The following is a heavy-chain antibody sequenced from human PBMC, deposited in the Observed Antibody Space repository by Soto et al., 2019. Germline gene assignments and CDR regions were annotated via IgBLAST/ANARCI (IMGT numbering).Heavy chain of an antibody. V-gene: IGHV3-30*18. Sequence: GGSLRLSCAASGFTFSRYGMHWVSQAPGKGLEWVAVKSYDGSNKYYADSVKGRFTMSNDNSKNTLYLQINSLRAEDTAVYYCAKSNTWRREPLYYFDYWGHGTLVTVSS. J-gene: IGHJ4*01. D-gene: IGHD1-26*01. CDR1: GFTFSRYG. CDR3: AKSNTWRREPLYYFDY. CDR2: KSYDGSNK.